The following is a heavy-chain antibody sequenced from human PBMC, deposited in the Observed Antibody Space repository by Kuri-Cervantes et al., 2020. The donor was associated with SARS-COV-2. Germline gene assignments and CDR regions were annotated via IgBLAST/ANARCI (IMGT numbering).Heavy chain of an antibody. CDR2: INHSGST. CDR1: GGSFSGYY. J-gene: IGHJ3*02. CDR3: ARSEGGISKNDGFNI. D-gene: IGHD2-15*01. Sequence: GSLRLSCAVYGGSFSGYYWSWIRQPPGKGLEWIGEINHSGSTNYNPSLKSRVTISVDTSKNQFSLKLSSVTAADTAVYYCARSEGGISKNDGFNIWGQGTMVTVSS. V-gene: IGHV4-34*01.